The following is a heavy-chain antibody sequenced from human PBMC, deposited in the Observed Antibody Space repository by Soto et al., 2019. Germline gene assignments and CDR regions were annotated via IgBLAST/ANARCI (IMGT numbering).Heavy chain of an antibody. J-gene: IGHJ6*03. Sequence: PGESLKISCKGSGYSFTSYWIGWVRQMPGKGLEWMGIIYPGDSDTRYSPSFQGQVTISADKSISTAYLQWSSLKASDTAMYYCAITPLNYYYGSGSYHYYYYYYYMDVWGKGTTVTVSS. D-gene: IGHD3-10*01. CDR1: GYSFTSYW. V-gene: IGHV5-51*01. CDR2: IYPGDSDT. CDR3: AITPLNYYYGSGSYHYYYYYYYMDV.